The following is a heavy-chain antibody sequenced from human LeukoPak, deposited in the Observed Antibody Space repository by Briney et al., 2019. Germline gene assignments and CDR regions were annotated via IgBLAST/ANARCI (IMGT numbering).Heavy chain of an antibody. D-gene: IGHD3-10*01. CDR3: AREGAYYYGSGSYSAHDAFDI. CDR1: GGTFSSYA. J-gene: IGHJ3*02. CDR2: IIPIFGTA. Sequence: SVTVSCTASGGTFSSYAISWVRQAPGQGLEWMGGIIPIFGTANYAQKFQGRVTITADESTSTAYMELSSLRSEDTAVYYCAREGAYYYGSGSYSAHDAFDIWGQGTMVTVSS. V-gene: IGHV1-69*13.